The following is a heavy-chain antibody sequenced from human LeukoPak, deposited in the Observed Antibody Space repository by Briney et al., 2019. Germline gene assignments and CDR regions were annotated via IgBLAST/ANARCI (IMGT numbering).Heavy chain of an antibody. CDR2: IDPSDSYT. J-gene: IGHJ5*02. D-gene: IGHD1-26*01. CDR1: GYTFTNSW. V-gene: IGHV5-10-1*01. Sequence: GESLQISCKGSGYTFTNSWISWVRQMPGKGLEWMGRIDPSDSYTNYSPSFQGHVTISADKSISTAYLQWSSLKASDTAVYYCARHVGSAGPFDPWGQGTLVTVSS. CDR3: ARHVGSAGPFDP.